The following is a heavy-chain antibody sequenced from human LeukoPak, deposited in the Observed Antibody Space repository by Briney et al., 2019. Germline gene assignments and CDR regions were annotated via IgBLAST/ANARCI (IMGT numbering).Heavy chain of an antibody. CDR2: ISVYNGNT. CDR1: GYTFTTYG. V-gene: IGHV1-18*01. J-gene: IGHJ4*02. Sequence: EASVKVSCKASGYTFTTYGISWVRQAPGQGLEWLGRISVYNGNTNYAQKLQGRVTMTTDTSTSTAYMELRSLRSDDTAVYYRARMILLLGDVLTVPPRGFDYWGQGTLVTVSS. CDR3: ARMILLLGDVLTVPPRGFDY. D-gene: IGHD3-9*01.